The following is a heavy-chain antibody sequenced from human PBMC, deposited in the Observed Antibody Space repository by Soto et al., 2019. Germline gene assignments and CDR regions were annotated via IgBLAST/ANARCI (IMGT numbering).Heavy chain of an antibody. CDR3: ARGRWFGELAQYYFDY. J-gene: IGHJ4*02. D-gene: IGHD3-10*01. CDR1: GGSISSYY. CDR2: IYYSGST. Sequence: SETLSLTCTVSGGSISSYYWSWIRQPPGKGLEWIGYIYYSGSTNYNPSLKSRVTISVDTSKNQFSLKLSSVTAADTAVYYCARGRWFGELAQYYFDYWGQGTLVTVSS. V-gene: IGHV4-59*01.